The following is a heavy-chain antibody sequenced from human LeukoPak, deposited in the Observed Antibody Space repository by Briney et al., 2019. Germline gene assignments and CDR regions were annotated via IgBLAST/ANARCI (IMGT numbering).Heavy chain of an antibody. V-gene: IGHV3-30*04. D-gene: IGHD3-22*01. CDR3: ARDPRWAPNDSTGYFIY. Sequence: GRSLTHTCAASGFTFSSYAMHWVRQAPGKGLEWVAVISYDGSNKYYADSVKGRFTISRDNSKNTLYLQMNSLRAEDTAVYYCARDPRWAPNDSTGYFIYWGQAALVTVSS. J-gene: IGHJ4*02. CDR2: ISYDGSNK. CDR1: GFTFSSYA.